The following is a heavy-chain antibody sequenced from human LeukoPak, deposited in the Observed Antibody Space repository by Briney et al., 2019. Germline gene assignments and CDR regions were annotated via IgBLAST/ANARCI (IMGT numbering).Heavy chain of an antibody. Sequence: PSETLSLTCTVSGGSISSYYWSWIRQPPGKGLEWIGYIYYSGSTKYNPSLKSRVTISVDTSKNQFSLKLSSVTAADTAVYYCARHSRTPTLRYFDLWGRGTLVTVSS. CDR3: ARHSRTPTLRYFDL. V-gene: IGHV4-59*08. J-gene: IGHJ2*01. CDR1: GGSISSYY. CDR2: IYYSGST.